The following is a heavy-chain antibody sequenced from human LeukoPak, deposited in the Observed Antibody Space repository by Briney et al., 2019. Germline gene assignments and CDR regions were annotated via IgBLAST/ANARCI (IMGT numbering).Heavy chain of an antibody. V-gene: IGHV3-53*01. CDR2: IYSGSNT. Sequence: GGALRLSCAASGFIVSSTYMSWVRQAPGKGLEWVSLIYSGSNTYYSDSVKGRFTISRDTSENTLYLQMNSLRAEDTAVYYCAGASGLLYPFIYWGQGTLVTVSS. J-gene: IGHJ4*02. CDR3: AGASGLLYPFIY. D-gene: IGHD6-25*01. CDR1: GFIVSSTY.